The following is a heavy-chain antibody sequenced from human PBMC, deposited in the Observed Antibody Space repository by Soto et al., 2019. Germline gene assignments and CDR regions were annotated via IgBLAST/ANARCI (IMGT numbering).Heavy chain of an antibody. CDR2: ISGSGGTT. V-gene: IGHV3-23*01. CDR3: AKDSWAIFGVPAGEYYAMDV. Sequence: PGGSLRLSCAASGFTFSSYAMSWVRQAPGKGLEWVSAISGSGGTTCYSDSVKGRFTISRDNSKNTVYLQMNDLRVEDAAEYFCAKDSWAIFGVPAGEYYAMDVWGQGTTVTVSS. J-gene: IGHJ6*02. CDR1: GFTFSSYA. D-gene: IGHD3-3*01.